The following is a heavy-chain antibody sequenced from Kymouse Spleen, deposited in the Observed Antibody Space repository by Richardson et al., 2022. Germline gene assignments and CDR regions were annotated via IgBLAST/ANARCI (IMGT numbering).Heavy chain of an antibody. Sequence: QVQLVESGGGVVQPGRSLRLSCAASGFTFSSYGMHWVRQAPGKGLEWVAVISYDGSNKYYADSVKGRFTISRDNSKNTLYLQMNSLRAEDTAVYYCAKDQRDILTGYYKGNWFDPWGQGTLVTVSS. D-gene: IGHD3-9*01. CDR1: GFTFSSYG. CDR2: ISYDGSNK. V-gene: IGHV3-30*18. J-gene: IGHJ5*02. CDR3: AKDQRDILTGYYKGNWFDP.